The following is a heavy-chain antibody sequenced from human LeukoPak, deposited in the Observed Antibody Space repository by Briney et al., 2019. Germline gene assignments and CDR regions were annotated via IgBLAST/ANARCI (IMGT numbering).Heavy chain of an antibody. V-gene: IGHV3-33*06. CDR2: IWSDGSNK. Sequence: GGSLRLSCAASGFTFSNYGMHWVRQAPGKGLEWVAVIWSDGSNKYFADSVKGRFTISRDNSKNTLYLQMNSLRAEDTAVYYCAKDLAGSGSYSFDYWGQGTLVTVSS. D-gene: IGHD1-26*01. CDR1: GFTFSNYG. CDR3: AKDLAGSGSYSFDY. J-gene: IGHJ4*02.